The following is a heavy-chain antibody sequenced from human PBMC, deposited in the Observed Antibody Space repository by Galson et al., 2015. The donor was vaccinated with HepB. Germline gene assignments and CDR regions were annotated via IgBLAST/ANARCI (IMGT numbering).Heavy chain of an antibody. CDR2: IRSKANSYAT. V-gene: IGHV3-73*01. CDR1: GFTFSGSA. Sequence: SLRLSCAASGFTFSGSAMHWVRQASGKGLEWVGRIRSKANSYATAYAASVKGRFTISRDDSKNTAYLQMNSLKTEDTAVYYCNLEGPVATRQTNDYWGQGTLVTVSS. CDR3: NLEGPVATRQTNDY. J-gene: IGHJ4*02. D-gene: IGHD5-12*01.